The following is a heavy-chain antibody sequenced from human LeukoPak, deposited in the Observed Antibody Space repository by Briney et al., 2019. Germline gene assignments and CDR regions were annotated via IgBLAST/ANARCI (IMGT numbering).Heavy chain of an antibody. J-gene: IGHJ5*02. CDR1: GVSFSGYY. Sequence: TTSETLSLTCAVYGVSFSGYYWSWIRQPPGKGLEWIGEINHSGSTNYNPSLKSRVTISVDTSKNRFSLKLSSVTAADTAVYYCARRAPVLRFLEWLPRNWFDPWGQGTLVTVSS. CDR2: INHSGST. CDR3: ARRAPVLRFLEWLPRNWFDP. V-gene: IGHV4-34*01. D-gene: IGHD3-3*01.